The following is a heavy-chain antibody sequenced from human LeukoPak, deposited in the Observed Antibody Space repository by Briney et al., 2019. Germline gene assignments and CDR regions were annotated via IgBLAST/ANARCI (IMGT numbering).Heavy chain of an antibody. V-gene: IGHV1-8*01. Sequence: VSVKVSCKASGYTFTSYDINWVRQATGQGLEWMGWMNPNSGNTGYAQKFQGRVTMTRNTSISTAYMELSSLRSEDTAVYYCARRGSSSWAEFDYWGQGTLVTVSS. J-gene: IGHJ4*02. CDR2: MNPNSGNT. CDR1: GYTFTSYD. CDR3: ARRGSSSWAEFDY. D-gene: IGHD6-13*01.